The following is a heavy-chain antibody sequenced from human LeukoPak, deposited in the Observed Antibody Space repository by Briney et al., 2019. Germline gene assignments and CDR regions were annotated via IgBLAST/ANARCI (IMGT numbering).Heavy chain of an antibody. V-gene: IGHV4-31*03. CDR2: IYYSGST. CDR3: ARSEFWSGKLPPHFDY. J-gene: IGHJ4*02. CDR1: GGSISSGGYY. D-gene: IGHD3-3*01. Sequence: SQTLSLTCTVSGGSISSGGYYWSWIRQHPGKGLEWIGYIYYSGSTYYNPSLKSRVTISVDTSKNQFSLKLSSVTAADTAVYYCARSEFWSGKLPPHFDYWGQGTLVTVSS.